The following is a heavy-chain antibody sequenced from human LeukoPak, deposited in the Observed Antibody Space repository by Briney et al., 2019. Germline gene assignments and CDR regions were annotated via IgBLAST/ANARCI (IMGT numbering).Heavy chain of an antibody. J-gene: IGHJ4*02. D-gene: IGHD4-11*01. Sequence: SGGSLRLSCAASGFTFINYAMTWVRQAPGKGLGWVSAISGSGDSTFNSDSVKGRFTISRDNSKNTLYLQMNSLRAEDTALYYCATSTVAKYDYWGQGTLVAVSS. V-gene: IGHV3-23*01. CDR3: ATSTVAKYDY. CDR1: GFTFINYA. CDR2: ISGSGDST.